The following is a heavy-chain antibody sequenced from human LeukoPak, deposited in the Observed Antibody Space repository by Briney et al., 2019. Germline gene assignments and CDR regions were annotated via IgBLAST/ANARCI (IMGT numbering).Heavy chain of an antibody. CDR1: GFTFSDYG. Sequence: PGGSLRLSCAASGFTFSDYGMHWVRQAPCKGQEWVAVIAYDGRTDYYADSVKGRFTISRDNSKNTLYLQMNSLRAEDTAVYYCAKEPRVYSSGWGYDFWGQGTLVTVSS. J-gene: IGHJ4*02. V-gene: IGHV3-30*18. D-gene: IGHD6-19*01. CDR2: IAYDGRTD. CDR3: AKEPRVYSSGWGYDF.